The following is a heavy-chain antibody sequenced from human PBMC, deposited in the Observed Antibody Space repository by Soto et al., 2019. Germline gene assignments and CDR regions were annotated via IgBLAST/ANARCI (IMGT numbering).Heavy chain of an antibody. CDR2: MSHSGGT. CDR3: ARVERGTATTVVDAFDI. V-gene: IGHV4-34*01. Sequence: QLQLQQWGAGLLKPSETLSLTCAVYGGSVSSGSYYWSWIRQPPGKGLEWIGEMSHSGGTHFNPSLKSRVTISVDTSKNQFSLKMSSVIAADTALYYCARVERGTATTVVDAFDIWGPGTMVTVSS. D-gene: IGHD1-1*01. CDR1: GGSVSSGSYY. J-gene: IGHJ3*02.